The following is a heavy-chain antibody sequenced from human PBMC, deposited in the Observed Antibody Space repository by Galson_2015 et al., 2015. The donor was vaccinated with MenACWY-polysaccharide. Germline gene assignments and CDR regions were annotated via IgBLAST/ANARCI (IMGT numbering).Heavy chain of an antibody. J-gene: IGHJ6*03. D-gene: IGHD2-21*01. CDR2: ISDDGTKK. V-gene: IGHV3-30*04. CDR3: ARDASSIQNCVNYYHCYKCG. Sequence: SLRLSCAASGFSFHNYAIHWVRQVPGKGLDWVTLISDDGTKKYYADSVKGRFTISRDNSKRMVYLEMNRLRPEDTAVYSCARDASSIQNCVNYYHCYKCGRGKGATVSV. CDR1: GFSFHNYA.